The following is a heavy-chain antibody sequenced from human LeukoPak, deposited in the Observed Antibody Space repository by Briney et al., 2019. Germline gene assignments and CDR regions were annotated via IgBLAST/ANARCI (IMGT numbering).Heavy chain of an antibody. J-gene: IGHJ4*02. D-gene: IGHD3-9*01. CDR3: ARTYYDILTGHTAYFDY. CDR1: GGSFSGYY. Sequence: SETLSLTCAVYGGSFSGYYWSWIRQPPGKGLEWIGEINHSGSTNYNPSLKSRVTMSVDTSKNQFSLKLSSVTAADTAVYYCARTYYDILTGHTAYFDYWGQGTLVTVSS. V-gene: IGHV4-34*01. CDR2: INHSGST.